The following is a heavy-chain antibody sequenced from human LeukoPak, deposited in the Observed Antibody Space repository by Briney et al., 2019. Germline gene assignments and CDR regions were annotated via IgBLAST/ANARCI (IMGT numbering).Heavy chain of an antibody. CDR2: ISSSSSYI. Sequence: GGSLRLSCAASGFTFSSYSMNWVRQAPGKGLEWVSSISSSSSYIYYADSVKGRFTISRDNAKNSLYLQMNSLRAEDTAVYYCARLLKRYGSGGSCYFDDAFDIWGQGTIVTVSS. D-gene: IGHD2-15*01. J-gene: IGHJ3*02. CDR1: GFTFSSYS. V-gene: IGHV3-21*01. CDR3: ARLLKRYGSGGSCYFDDAFDI.